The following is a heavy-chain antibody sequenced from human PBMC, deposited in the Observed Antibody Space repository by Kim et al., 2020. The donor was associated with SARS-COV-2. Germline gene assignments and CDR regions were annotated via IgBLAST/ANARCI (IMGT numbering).Heavy chain of an antibody. Sequence: SETLSLSCTVSGGSVKSYIWSWIRQPPGKGLEWIAYITYSGSTDYNASLKGRVTISLDTSKNEISLKVSSVTAADTAMYYCARHEGGTTYDYWGQGTLVTVSS. CDR2: ITYSGST. V-gene: IGHV4-59*08. J-gene: IGHJ4*02. CDR1: GGSVKSYI. CDR3: ARHEGGTTYDY. D-gene: IGHD1-1*01.